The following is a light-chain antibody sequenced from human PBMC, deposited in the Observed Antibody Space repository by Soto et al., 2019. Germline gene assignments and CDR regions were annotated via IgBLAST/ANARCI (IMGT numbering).Light chain of an antibody. Sequence: QSVLTQAPSASGTPGQRVTISCSGSSSNIGSNTVSWYQQVPGTAPKLLIYSNDQRPSGVPDRFSGSKSGTSASLAIGGLQSEDEADYYCAAWDGSLNGWVSGGGTKLTVL. CDR2: SND. CDR1: SSNIGSNT. J-gene: IGLJ2*01. CDR3: AAWDGSLNGWV. V-gene: IGLV1-44*01.